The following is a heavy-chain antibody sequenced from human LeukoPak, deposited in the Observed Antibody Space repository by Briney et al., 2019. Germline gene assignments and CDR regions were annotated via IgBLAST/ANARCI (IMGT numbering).Heavy chain of an antibody. Sequence: PSETLSLTWVVYGGSFSGYYWSWTRQPPGKGLEWIGEIDRSGTTNYNPSLKSRVSISVDTSKKQFSLTLTSMTAADTAVYYCAREALGYCSGGSCDSGALDIWGQGTMVIVSS. CDR1: GGSFSGYY. D-gene: IGHD2-15*01. CDR3: AREALGYCSGGSCDSGALDI. CDR2: IDRSGTT. V-gene: IGHV4-34*01. J-gene: IGHJ3*02.